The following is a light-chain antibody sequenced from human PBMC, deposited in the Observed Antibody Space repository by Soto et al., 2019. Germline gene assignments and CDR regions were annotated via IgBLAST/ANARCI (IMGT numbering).Light chain of an antibody. V-gene: IGLV2-8*01. Sequence: QSALTQPPSASVSPGQSVTISCTGTSRDVGGYNYVSWYQQHPGKAPKLMIYEVSKRPTGVPDRFPGSKSGNTASLTFSGLHAADTAGYYCSAYAGSDNLDVFVTGTTLTVL. J-gene: IGLJ1*01. CDR3: SAYAGSDNLDV. CDR2: EVS. CDR1: SRDVGGYNY.